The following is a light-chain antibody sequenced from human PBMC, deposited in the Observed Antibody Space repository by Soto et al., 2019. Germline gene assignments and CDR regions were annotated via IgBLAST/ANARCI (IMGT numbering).Light chain of an antibody. CDR2: EVS. CDR1: SSDVGGYNY. CDR3: NSYTSKSTGV. V-gene: IGLV2-14*01. Sequence: QSVLTQPASVSGSPGQSITISFTGTSSDVGGYNYVSWYQQHPGKAPKLIIYEVSNRPSGVSNRFSGSKSGNTASLTISGLQAEDEADYYCNSYTSKSTGVFGTGTKLTVL. J-gene: IGLJ1*01.